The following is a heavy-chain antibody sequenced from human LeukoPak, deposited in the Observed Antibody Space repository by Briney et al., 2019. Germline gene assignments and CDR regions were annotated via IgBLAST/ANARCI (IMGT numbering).Heavy chain of an antibody. CDR2: ITYDGGNT. D-gene: IGHD4-11*01. V-gene: IGHV3-23*01. CDR3: AKGYSNVDY. CDR1: GFSFSDFA. J-gene: IGHJ4*02. Sequence: PGGSLRLSCAASGFSFSDFAMTWVRQAPGRGLEWVSTITYDGGNTCYADSVKGRFTISRDNSKSTLYLHMDGLGGEDTAIYYCAKGYSNVDYWGQGALVTVSS.